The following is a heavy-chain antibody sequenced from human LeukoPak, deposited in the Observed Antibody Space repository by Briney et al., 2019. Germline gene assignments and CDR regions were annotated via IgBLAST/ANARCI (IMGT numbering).Heavy chain of an antibody. CDR2: INTNTGNP. V-gene: IGHV7-4-1*02. J-gene: IGHJ4*02. CDR1: GYTFTSYG. CDR3: ASPFGSSGYYTDFDY. Sequence: GASVKVSCKASGYTFTSYGISWVRQAPGQGLEWMGWINTNTGNPTYAQGFTGRFVFSLDTSVSTAYLQISSLKAEDTAVYYCASPFGSSGYYTDFDYWGQGTLVTVSS. D-gene: IGHD3-22*01.